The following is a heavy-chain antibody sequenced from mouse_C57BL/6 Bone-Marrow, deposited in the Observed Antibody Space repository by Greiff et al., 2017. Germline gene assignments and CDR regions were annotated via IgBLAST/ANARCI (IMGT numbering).Heavy chain of an antibody. CDR3: AREGYGSSYGFAY. CDR2: IYPRDGST. J-gene: IGHJ3*01. CDR1: GYTFTSYD. D-gene: IGHD1-1*01. Sequence: QVQLKESGPELVKPGASVKLSCKASGYTFTSYDINWVKQRPGPGLEWIGWIYPRDGSTKYNEKFKGKATLTVDTSSSTAYMERHSLTSEDSAVYFCAREGYGSSYGFAYWGQGTLVTVSA. V-gene: IGHV1-85*01.